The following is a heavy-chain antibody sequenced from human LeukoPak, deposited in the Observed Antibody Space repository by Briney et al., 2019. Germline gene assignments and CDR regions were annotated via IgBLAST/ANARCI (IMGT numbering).Heavy chain of an antibody. CDR3: AKGVSAGSYYYYYMDV. CDR2: ISGSGGST. Sequence: PGGSLRPSFAASGLTFSSFAMGWVRRPPGKGRGWASAISGSGGSTYYADSVKGRFTISRDNSKNTLYLQMNSLRAEDTAVYYCAKGVSAGSYYYYYMDVWGKGTTVTVSS. V-gene: IGHV3-23*01. J-gene: IGHJ6*03. CDR1: GLTFSSFA. D-gene: IGHD1-26*01.